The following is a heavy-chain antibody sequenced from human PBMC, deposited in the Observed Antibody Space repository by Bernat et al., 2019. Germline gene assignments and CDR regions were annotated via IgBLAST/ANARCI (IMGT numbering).Heavy chain of an antibody. J-gene: IGHJ6*03. Sequence: EVQLVQSGGGLVKPGGSLRLSCAASGFTFSSYSMNWVRQAPGKGLEWVSYISSSRSYIDYADSEKGRFTISRDNAKNSLYLQMNSLRAEDTAVYYCATDPHYDSWSGSSYYYYYMDVWGKGTTVTVSS. CDR2: ISSSRSYI. CDR3: ATDPHYDSWSGSSYYYYYMDV. CDR1: GFTFSSYS. D-gene: IGHD3-3*01. V-gene: IGHV3-21*05.